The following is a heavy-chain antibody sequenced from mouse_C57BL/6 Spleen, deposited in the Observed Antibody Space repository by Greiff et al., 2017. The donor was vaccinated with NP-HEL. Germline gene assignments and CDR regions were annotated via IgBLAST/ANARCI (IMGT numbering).Heavy chain of an antibody. CDR3: ARESYDGLMDY. D-gene: IGHD2-3*01. Sequence: EVQLQQSGPGLVKPSQSLSLTCSVTGYSITSGYYWNWIRQFPGNKLEWMGYISYDGSNNYNPSLKNRISITRDTSKNQFFLKLNSVTTEDTATYYCARESYDGLMDYWGQGTSVTVSS. J-gene: IGHJ4*01. CDR1: GYSITSGYY. V-gene: IGHV3-6*01. CDR2: ISYDGSN.